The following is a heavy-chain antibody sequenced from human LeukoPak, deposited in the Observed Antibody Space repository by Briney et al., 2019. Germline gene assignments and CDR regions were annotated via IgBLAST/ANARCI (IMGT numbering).Heavy chain of an antibody. Sequence: GGSLRLSCAGSGFTVSNNYMSWVRQAPGKGLEWVSVIYSGGTTYYADSVKGRFTISRDNSKNTLYLQMNSLRDEDTAVYYCVRWGSCSGSSCYSGDYWGQGTLVTVSS. CDR1: GFTVSNNY. CDR3: VRWGSCSGSSCYSGDY. V-gene: IGHV3-66*01. J-gene: IGHJ4*02. CDR2: IYSGGTT. D-gene: IGHD2-15*01.